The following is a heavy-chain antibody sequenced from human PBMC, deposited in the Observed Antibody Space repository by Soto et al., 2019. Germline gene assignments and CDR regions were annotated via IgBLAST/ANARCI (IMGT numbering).Heavy chain of an antibody. CDR2: IIPILGIA. CDR3: ARDFIPIGGNWLDP. Sequence: GASVKVSCKASGGTFSSYTISWVRQAPGQGLEWMGRIIPILGIANYAQKFQGRVTITADKSTSTAYMELSSLRSEDTAVYYCARDFIPIGGNWLDPWGQGTLVTVSS. V-gene: IGHV1-69*04. CDR1: GGTFSSYT. J-gene: IGHJ5*02. D-gene: IGHD2-21*01.